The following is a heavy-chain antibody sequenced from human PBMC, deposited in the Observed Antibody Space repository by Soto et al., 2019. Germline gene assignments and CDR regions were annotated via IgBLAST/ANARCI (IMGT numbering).Heavy chain of an antibody. V-gene: IGHV2-5*02. CDR1: GFSLTTSGVG. CDR3: AHRKTPVTSWFEP. CDR2: FYWDDDK. J-gene: IGHJ5*02. Sequence: QITLKESGPTLVKPTQTLTLTCTFSGFSLTTSGVGVGWFRQPPGKALEWLALFYWDDDKRYSPSLKSRLTTTKYTSKHQVVLTLTIREPADTATYFCAHRKTPVTSWFEPWGQGTLVTVSS. D-gene: IGHD4-17*01.